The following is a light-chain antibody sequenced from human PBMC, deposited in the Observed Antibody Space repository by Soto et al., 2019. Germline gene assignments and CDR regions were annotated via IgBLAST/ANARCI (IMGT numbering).Light chain of an antibody. CDR3: QQYGSSLTWT. J-gene: IGKJ1*01. Sequence: EIVLTQSPDTLSLSPGERATLSCRASQSVSASYLAWYQHKPGQAPRLLMYGASSRATGIPDRFSGSGSGTDFTLTISRLEPEDFAVYYYQQYGSSLTWTFGQGTKV. V-gene: IGKV3-20*01. CDR2: GAS. CDR1: QSVSASY.